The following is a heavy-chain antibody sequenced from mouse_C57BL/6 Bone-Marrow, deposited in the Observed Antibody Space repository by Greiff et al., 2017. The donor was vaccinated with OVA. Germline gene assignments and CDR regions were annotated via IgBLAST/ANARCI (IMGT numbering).Heavy chain of an antibody. CDR1: GFSFNTYA. V-gene: IGHV10-1*01. CDR2: IRSKSNNYAT. J-gene: IGHJ3*01. D-gene: IGHD2-1*01. Sequence: EVKVVESGGGLVQPKGSLKLSCAASGFSFNTYAMNWVRQAPGKGLEWVARIRSKSNNYATYYADSVKDRFTISRDDSESMLYLQMNNLKTEDTAMYYGVRHGYGTPFAYWGQGTLVTVSA. CDR3: VRHGYGTPFAY.